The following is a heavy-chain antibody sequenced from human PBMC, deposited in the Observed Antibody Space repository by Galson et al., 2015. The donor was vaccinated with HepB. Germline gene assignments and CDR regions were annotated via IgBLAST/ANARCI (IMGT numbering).Heavy chain of an antibody. D-gene: IGHD5-12*01. V-gene: IGHV3-23*01. Sequence: SLRLSCAAPGFSLSNYAMSWVRQAPGGGLEWVSAINYNGNSVNYADSVKGRFTISRDNSKNSLSLQMDSLRAEDTAVYYCAKVVDMGGYTFDSWGQGTLVTVSS. CDR2: INYNGNSV. CDR3: AKVVDMGGYTFDS. CDR1: GFSLSNYA. J-gene: IGHJ4*02.